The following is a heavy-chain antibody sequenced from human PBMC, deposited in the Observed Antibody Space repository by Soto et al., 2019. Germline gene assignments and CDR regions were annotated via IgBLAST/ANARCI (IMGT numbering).Heavy chain of an antibody. V-gene: IGHV3-48*01. Sequence: GGSLRLSCAAPGFTFSSYSMNWVRQAPGKGLEWVSYISSSSSTIYYADSVKGRFTISRDNAKNSLYLQMNSLRAEDTAVYYCARSYYYDSSGSLNWFDPWGQGTLVTVSS. CDR2: ISSSSSTI. D-gene: IGHD3-22*01. J-gene: IGHJ5*02. CDR3: ARSYYYDSSGSLNWFDP. CDR1: GFTFSSYS.